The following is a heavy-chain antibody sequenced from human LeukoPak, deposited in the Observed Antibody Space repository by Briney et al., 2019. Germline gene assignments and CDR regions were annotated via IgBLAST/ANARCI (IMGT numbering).Heavy chain of an antibody. CDR3: ARDSSWYWNDAFDI. D-gene: IGHD6-13*01. Sequence: SETLSLTCTVSGGSISSYYWSWIRQPPGKGLEWIGYIYYSGSTNYNPSLKSRVTISVDTSKNQFSLKLSPVTAADTAVYYCARDSSWYWNDAFDIWGQGTMVTVSS. CDR1: GGSISSYY. J-gene: IGHJ3*02. V-gene: IGHV4-59*01. CDR2: IYYSGST.